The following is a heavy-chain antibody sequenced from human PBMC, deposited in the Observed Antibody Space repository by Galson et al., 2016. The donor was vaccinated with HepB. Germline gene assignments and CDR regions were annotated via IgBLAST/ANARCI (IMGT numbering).Heavy chain of an antibody. CDR2: INPNSGGT. CDR3: ARGSKWGGYGDF. J-gene: IGHJ4*02. D-gene: IGHD5-12*01. V-gene: IGHV1-2*04. CDR1: GYSFTGYY. Sequence: SVKVSCKASGYSFTGYYINWVRQAPGQGLEWMGWINPNSGGTHYTQKFQGWVTMTRDTSISTAYMELTNLTSDHTAVYYCARGSKWGGYGDFWGQGSLVTVSS.